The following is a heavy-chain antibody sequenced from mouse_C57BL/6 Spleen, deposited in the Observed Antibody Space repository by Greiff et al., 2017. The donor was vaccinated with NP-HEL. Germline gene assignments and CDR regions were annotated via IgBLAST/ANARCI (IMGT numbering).Heavy chain of an antibody. CDR1: GFSLSTSGMG. CDR3: ARRWYGNYNWYFDV. Sequence: QVTLKVCGPGILQSSQTLSLTCSFSGFSLSTSGMGVSWIRQPSGKGLEWLAHIYWDDDKRYNPFLKSRLTISKDTSRNQVFLKITSVDTADTATYYCARRWYGNYNWYFDVWGTGTTVTVSS. J-gene: IGHJ1*03. CDR2: IYWDDDK. V-gene: IGHV8-12*01. D-gene: IGHD2-10*02.